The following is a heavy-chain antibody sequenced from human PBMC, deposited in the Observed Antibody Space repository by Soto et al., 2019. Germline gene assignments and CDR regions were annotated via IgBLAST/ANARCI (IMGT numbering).Heavy chain of an antibody. CDR1: GYTFTGYY. Sequence: QVQLVQSGAEVKKPGASVKVSCKASGYTFTGYYMHWVRQAPGQGLEWMGWINPNSGGTNYAQKFQGWVTMTRDTSISTAYMGLSRVRSDDTAVDYCARDLSPTELGLRHYYGMDVWGQGTTVTVSS. J-gene: IGHJ6*02. V-gene: IGHV1-2*04. CDR3: ARDLSPTELGLRHYYGMDV. CDR2: INPNSGGT. D-gene: IGHD7-27*01.